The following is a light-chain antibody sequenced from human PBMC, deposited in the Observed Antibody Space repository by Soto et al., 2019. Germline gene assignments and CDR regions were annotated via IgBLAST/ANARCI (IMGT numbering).Light chain of an antibody. Sequence: DIQMTQSPSAMSASVGDRVIITCRASQDINNSLVWVQQKPGKVPKRVIPGALSLQSGVPSRFSGSDSRTDPARTISSLPPEDFETSYSLQHPSYPLTFGGGTKVDIK. CDR1: QDINNS. CDR2: GAL. CDR3: LQHPSYPLT. V-gene: IGKV1-17*03. J-gene: IGKJ4*01.